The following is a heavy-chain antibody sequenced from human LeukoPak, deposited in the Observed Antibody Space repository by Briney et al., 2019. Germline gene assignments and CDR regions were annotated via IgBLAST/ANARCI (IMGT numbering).Heavy chain of an antibody. CDR3: ARDQRGSYYGFFDY. V-gene: IGHV3-21*05. D-gene: IGHD1-26*01. Sequence: GGSLRLSCAASGFTFSSYSMNWVRQAPGKGLEWVSFISSSSSYIYYADSVKGRFTISRDNAKNSLYLQMNSLRAEDTAVYYCARDQRGSYYGFFDYWGQGTLVTVSS. CDR1: GFTFSSYS. CDR2: ISSSSSYI. J-gene: IGHJ4*02.